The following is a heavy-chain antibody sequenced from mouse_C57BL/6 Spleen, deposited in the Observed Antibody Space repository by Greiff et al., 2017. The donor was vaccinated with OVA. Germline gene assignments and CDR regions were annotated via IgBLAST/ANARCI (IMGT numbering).Heavy chain of an antibody. Sequence: QVQLQQPGAELVKPGASVKMSCKASGYTFTTYSIDWMKQNHGKSLEWIGNFYPYNDDTKYNQKFKGKATLTVEKSSSTAYLKLSRLTSDDSDVYNCARRDWAYAMDYWGQGTSVTVSS. V-gene: IGHV1-47*01. D-gene: IGHD4-1*01. CDR1: GYTFTTYS. J-gene: IGHJ4*01. CDR2: FYPYNDDT. CDR3: ARRDWAYAMDY.